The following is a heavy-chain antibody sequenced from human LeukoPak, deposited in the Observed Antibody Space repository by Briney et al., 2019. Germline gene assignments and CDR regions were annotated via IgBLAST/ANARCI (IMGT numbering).Heavy chain of an antibody. CDR2: IYTSGST. J-gene: IGHJ5*02. CDR1: GGSISSGSYY. Sequence: SETLSLTCTVSGGSISSGSYYWSWIRQPAGKGLEWTGRIYTSGSTNYNPSLKSRVTISVDTSKNQFSLKLSSVTAADTAVYYCARESVRGGPWRWFDPWGQGTLVTVSS. CDR3: ARESVRGGPWRWFDP. D-gene: IGHD3-10*01. V-gene: IGHV4-61*02.